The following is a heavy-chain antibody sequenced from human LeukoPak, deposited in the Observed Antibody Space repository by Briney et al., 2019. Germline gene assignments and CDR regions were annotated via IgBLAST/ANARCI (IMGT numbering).Heavy chain of an antibody. J-gene: IGHJ4*02. D-gene: IGHD2-2*01. CDR3: AKHATEGGSSSTSSWDY. CDR1: GFTFSTYA. V-gene: IGHV3-23*01. CDR2: ITGSGGTT. Sequence: GGPLRLSCAASGFTFSTYAMSWVCQAPGKGLNWVSTITGSGGTTYYADSVKGRFTTSRDNSKNTLFLQMHSLRAEDTAIYYCAKHATEGGSSSTSSWDYWGQGTLVTVSS.